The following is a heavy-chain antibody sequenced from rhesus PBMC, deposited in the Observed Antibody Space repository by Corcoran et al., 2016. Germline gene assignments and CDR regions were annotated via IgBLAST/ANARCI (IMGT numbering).Heavy chain of an antibody. D-gene: IGHD5-24*01. CDR2: ISSGGDNT. CDR1: VFTFSTSC. J-gene: IGHJ4*01. CDR3: IKAWVIDY. V-gene: IGHV3S5*01. Sequence: EVQLVVSGGGLVQPGGSLSLSFAASVFTFSTSCMIWFLQAPGKGLEWVSYISSGGDNTYYADSVKGRFTISRDNSKNTVSLQMNSLRAEDTAVYYCIKAWVIDYWGQGVLVTVSS.